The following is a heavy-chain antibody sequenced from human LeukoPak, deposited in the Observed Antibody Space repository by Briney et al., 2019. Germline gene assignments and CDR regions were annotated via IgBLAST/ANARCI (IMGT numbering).Heavy chain of an antibody. D-gene: IGHD2-2*02. Sequence: PGGSLRLSCAASGFTFSSYGMHWVRQAPGKGLEWVAFIRYDGSNKYYADSVKGRFTISRDNSKNTLYLQMNSLRAEDTAVYYCAKPGGEYQLLYGGYFDYWGQGTLVTVSS. CDR2: IRYDGSNK. CDR1: GFTFSSYG. V-gene: IGHV3-30*02. CDR3: AKPGGEYQLLYGGYFDY. J-gene: IGHJ4*02.